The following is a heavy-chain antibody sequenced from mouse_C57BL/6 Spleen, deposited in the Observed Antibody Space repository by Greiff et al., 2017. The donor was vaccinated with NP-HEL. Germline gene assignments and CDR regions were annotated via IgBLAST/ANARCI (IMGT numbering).Heavy chain of an antibody. CDR1: GYTFTDYN. J-gene: IGHJ2*01. CDR3: AREGTGGLYFDY. V-gene: IGHV1-22*01. CDR2: INPNNGGT. D-gene: IGHD3-1*01. Sequence: VQLQQSGPELVKPGASVKMSCKASGYTFTDYNMHWVKQSHGKSLEWIGYINPNNGGTSYNQKFKGKATLTVNKSSSTAYMELRSLTSEDSAVYYCAREGTGGLYFDYWGQGTTLTVSS.